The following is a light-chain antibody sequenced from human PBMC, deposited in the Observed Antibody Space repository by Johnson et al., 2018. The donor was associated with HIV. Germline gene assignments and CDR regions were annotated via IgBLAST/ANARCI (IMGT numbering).Light chain of an antibody. CDR3: GTWDSSLSARV. CDR2: DNN. Sequence: QSILTQPPSVSAAPGQRVTRSYSGSSSNIGNNYVSWYQQLPGTAPKLLIYDNNKRPSGIPDRFSGSKSGTSATLGITGLQTGDEADYYCGTWDSSLSARVFGTGTKVTVL. CDR1: SSNIGNNY. J-gene: IGLJ1*01. V-gene: IGLV1-51*01.